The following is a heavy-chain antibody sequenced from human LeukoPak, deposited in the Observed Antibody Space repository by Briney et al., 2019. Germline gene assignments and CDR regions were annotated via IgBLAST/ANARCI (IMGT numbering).Heavy chain of an antibody. J-gene: IGHJ4*02. Sequence: GGSLRLSCAASGFTFRSYAMSWVRQAPGKGLEWVSTISGSGGSTYYADSVKGRFTFSRDNSKNTLYLQMNSLRAEDTAAYYCAKQMPYYDILAGYFDYWGQGTLVTVSS. CDR1: GFTFRSYA. D-gene: IGHD3-9*01. V-gene: IGHV3-23*01. CDR3: AKQMPYYDILAGYFDY. CDR2: ISGSGGST.